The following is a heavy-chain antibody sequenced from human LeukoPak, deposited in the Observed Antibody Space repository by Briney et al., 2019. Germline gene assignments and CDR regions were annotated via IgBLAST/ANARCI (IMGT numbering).Heavy chain of an antibody. D-gene: IGHD4-11*01. V-gene: IGHV4-39*01. CDR2: IYYSGST. Sequence: SETLSLTCTVSGGSISSSSYYWGWIRQPPGKGLEWIGSIYYSGSTYYNPSLKSRVTISVDTSKNQFSLKLSSVTAADTAVYYCARTYSNTLEDYFDYWGQGTLVTVSS. J-gene: IGHJ4*02. CDR3: ARTYSNTLEDYFDY. CDR1: GGSISSSSYY.